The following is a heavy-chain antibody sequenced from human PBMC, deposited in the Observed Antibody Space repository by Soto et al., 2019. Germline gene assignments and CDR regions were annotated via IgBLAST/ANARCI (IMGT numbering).Heavy chain of an antibody. J-gene: IGHJ1*01. CDR2: TYYRSKWYN. V-gene: IGHV6-1*01. CDR1: GDSVSSNSAA. Sequence: SQALSLTCAISGDSVSSNSAAWNWIRQSPSRGLEWLGRTYYRSKWYNDYGVSVKSRITINPNTSKNQLSLKLNSVTPEDTAVYYCAIDQIMYCSSTSCYTEYFQHWGQGTLVTVSS. CDR3: AIDQIMYCSSTSCYTEYFQH. D-gene: IGHD2-2*02.